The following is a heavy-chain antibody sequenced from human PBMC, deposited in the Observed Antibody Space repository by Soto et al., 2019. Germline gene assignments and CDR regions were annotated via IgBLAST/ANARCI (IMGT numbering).Heavy chain of an antibody. V-gene: IGHV4-31*03. D-gene: IGHD3-10*01. CDR1: GGSISSGGYY. Sequence: SETLSLTCTVSGGSISSGGYYWSWIRQHPGKGLEWIGYIYYSGSTYYNPSLKSRVTISVDTSKNQFSLKLSSVTAADTAVYYCARVRITMVRGVIINYYGMDVWGQGTTVTVSS. CDR2: IYYSGST. CDR3: ARVRITMVRGVIINYYGMDV. J-gene: IGHJ6*02.